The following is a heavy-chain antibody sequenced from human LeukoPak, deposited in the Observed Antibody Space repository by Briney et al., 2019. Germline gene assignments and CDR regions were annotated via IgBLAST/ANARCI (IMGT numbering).Heavy chain of an antibody. Sequence: PGGSLRLSCAASGFTFSSYAMHWVRQAPGKGLEYVSAISSTGTSTYYANSVKGRFTISRDNSKNTLYLQMGSLRGEDMAVYHCARVGKTSSAYWGQGTLVTVSS. CDR3: ARVGKTSSAY. V-gene: IGHV3-64*01. CDR2: ISSTGTST. J-gene: IGHJ4*02. CDR1: GFTFSSYA.